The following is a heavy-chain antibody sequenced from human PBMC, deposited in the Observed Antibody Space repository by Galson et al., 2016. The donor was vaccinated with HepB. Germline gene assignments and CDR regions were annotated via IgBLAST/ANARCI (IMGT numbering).Heavy chain of an antibody. D-gene: IGHD3-10*01. Sequence: SVKVSCKASGYTFTSHDIHWVRQATGQGLDWMGWMNPHSGNTGYAQKFQGRLTMTRDTSITTAYLEVSSLRSEDSAVYYCAREIIQYGSGSYLDYWGQGTLVTVSS. J-gene: IGHJ4*02. CDR3: AREIIQYGSGSYLDY. CDR2: MNPHSGNT. CDR1: GYTFTSHD. V-gene: IGHV1-8*01.